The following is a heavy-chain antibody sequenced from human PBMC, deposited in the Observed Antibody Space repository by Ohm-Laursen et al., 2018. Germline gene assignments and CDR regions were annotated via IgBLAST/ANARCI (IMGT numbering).Heavy chain of an antibody. J-gene: IGHJ6*02. Sequence: SLRLSCSASGFTFSSYSMNWVRQAPGKGLEWVSSISSSSSYIYYADSVKGRFTISRDNAKNSLYLQMNSLRAEDTAVYYCAGDKMEAAAGTGYYYYGMDVWGQGTTVTVSS. CDR3: AGDKMEAAAGTGYYYYGMDV. CDR2: ISSSSSYI. CDR1: GFTFSSYS. D-gene: IGHD6-13*01. V-gene: IGHV3-21*01.